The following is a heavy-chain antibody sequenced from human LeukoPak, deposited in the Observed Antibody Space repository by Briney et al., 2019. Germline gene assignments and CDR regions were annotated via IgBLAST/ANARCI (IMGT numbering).Heavy chain of an antibody. Sequence: GESLKISCKGSGYSFTNYWIAWVRQMPGKGLEWMGIIHPGDSNTRYSPSFQGQVTISVDKSITTAYLQWSNLKASDTAVYYCATGRYCSGTTCYSSLDFWGQGTLVTVSS. CDR1: GYSFTNYW. CDR3: ATGRYCSGTTCYSSLDF. V-gene: IGHV5-51*01. D-gene: IGHD2-15*01. J-gene: IGHJ4*02. CDR2: IHPGDSNT.